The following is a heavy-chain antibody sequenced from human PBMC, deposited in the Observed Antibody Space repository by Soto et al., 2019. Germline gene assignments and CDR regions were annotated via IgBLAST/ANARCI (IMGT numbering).Heavy chain of an antibody. V-gene: IGHV4-61*01. D-gene: IGHD6-19*01. J-gene: IGHJ6*02. Sequence: SETLSLTCTVSGGSFKSGIYSWSWIRHPPGRGLEWIGYVYHTGRTSYNPSLKSRVSISMDTSKNQFSLKLSSVTAADTAVYYCASSFSGWFPFLMDVWGQGPTVTVYS. CDR2: VYHTGRT. CDR1: GGSFKSGIYS. CDR3: ASSFSGWFPFLMDV.